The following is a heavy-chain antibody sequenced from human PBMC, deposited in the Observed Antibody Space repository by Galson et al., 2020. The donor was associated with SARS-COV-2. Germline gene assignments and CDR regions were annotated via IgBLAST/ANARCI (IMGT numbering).Heavy chain of an antibody. CDR2: ISGSNGNT. V-gene: IGHV1-18*01. D-gene: IGHD3-16*01. Sequence: ASVKVSCTASGYSFNRYGISWVRQAPGQGLEWIGWISGSNGNTNYVPKLQVRVTMTTDTSTSTAFLELRSLRDDDTAIYYCARSGRGTYRYFDLWGRGTLVTVSS. J-gene: IGHJ2*01. CDR3: ARSGRGTYRYFDL. CDR1: GYSFNRYG.